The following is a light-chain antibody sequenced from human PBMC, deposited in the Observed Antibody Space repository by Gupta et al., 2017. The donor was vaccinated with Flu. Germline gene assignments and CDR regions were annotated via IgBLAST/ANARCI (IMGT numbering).Light chain of an antibody. CDR2: LNSDGSH. CDR1: SGHSSYA. J-gene: IGLJ3*02. V-gene: IGLV4-69*01. Sequence: QLVLTHSPSASASLGASVKLTCTLSSGHSSYAIAWHQQQPEKGPRYLMKLNSDGSHSKGDGIPDPFSGSSSGAERDLTISSLKAEDEDDYYCQTWGTGIVVFGGGTKLTVL. CDR3: QTWGTGIVV.